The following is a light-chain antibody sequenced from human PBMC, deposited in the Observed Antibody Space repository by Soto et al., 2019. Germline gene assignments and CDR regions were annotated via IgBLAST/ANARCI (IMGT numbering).Light chain of an antibody. CDR2: KAS. V-gene: IGKV1-5*03. J-gene: IGKJ1*01. CDR1: QNIDSG. CDR3: QQYHFFWT. Sequence: DIQMTQSPSTLSASVGDRVTITYRASQNIDSGLAWYQQKPGKAPKLLIYKASTLESGVPLRFSGSGSGAEFTLTITRLQTDDFATYYCQQYHFFWTFGQGTRVEIK.